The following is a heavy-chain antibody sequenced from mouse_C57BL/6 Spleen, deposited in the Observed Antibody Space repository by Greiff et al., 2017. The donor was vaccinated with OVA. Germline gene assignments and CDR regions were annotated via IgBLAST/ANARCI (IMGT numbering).Heavy chain of an antibody. J-gene: IGHJ2*01. D-gene: IGHD1-1*01. Sequence: EVMLVESGGGLVKPGGSLKLSCAASGFTFSDYGMHWVRQAPEKGLEWVAYISSGSSTIYCADTVKGRFTISRDNAKNTLFLQMTSLRSEDTAMYYCARNTTGDFDDWGQGTTLTVSS. CDR1: GFTFSDYG. CDR3: ARNTTGDFDD. V-gene: IGHV5-17*01. CDR2: ISSGSSTI.